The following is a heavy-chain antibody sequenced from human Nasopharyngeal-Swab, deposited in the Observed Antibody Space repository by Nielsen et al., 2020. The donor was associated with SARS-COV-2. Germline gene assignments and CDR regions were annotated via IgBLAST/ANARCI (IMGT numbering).Heavy chain of an antibody. D-gene: IGHD3-16*02. J-gene: IGHJ6*03. CDR3: ARGLVNDYVWGSYRPGYYYYYMDV. V-gene: IGHV4-34*01. CDR2: TNHSASS. Sequence: SDTLSLTCGVYGGSFSGYYWSWTRQPPGKGVERSRETNHSASSIYNPSLKSRVTISVDTFKNQFSLKVSSVTAADTAVYYCARGLVNDYVWGSYRPGYYYYYMDVWGKGTTVTVSS. CDR1: GGSFSGYY.